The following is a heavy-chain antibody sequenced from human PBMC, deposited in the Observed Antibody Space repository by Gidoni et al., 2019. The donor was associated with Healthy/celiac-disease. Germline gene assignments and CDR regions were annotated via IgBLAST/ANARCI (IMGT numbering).Heavy chain of an antibody. J-gene: IGHJ4*02. CDR2: ISWNSGSI. D-gene: IGHD5-18*01. V-gene: IGHV3-9*01. Sequence: EVQLVESGGGLVQPGRSLRLSCAASGFTFDDYAMHWVRQAPGKGLEWVSGISWNSGSIGYADSVKGRFTISRDNAKNSLYLQMNSLRAEDTALYYCAKDIKGYSYGHEPLGYWGQGTLVTVSS. CDR1: GFTFDDYA. CDR3: AKDIKGYSYGHEPLGY.